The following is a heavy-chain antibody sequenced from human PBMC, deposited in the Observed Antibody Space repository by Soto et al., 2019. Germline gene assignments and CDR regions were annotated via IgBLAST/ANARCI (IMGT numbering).Heavy chain of an antibody. Sequence: GASVKVSCKVSGYTLTELSMHWVRQAPGKGLEWMGGFDPEDGETIYAQKFQGRVTMTEDTSTDTAYMELRSLRSEDTAVYYCATSFVVVPAASYYYYGMDVWGQGTTVTVSS. CDR1: GYTLTELS. CDR2: FDPEDGET. V-gene: IGHV1-24*01. J-gene: IGHJ6*02. D-gene: IGHD2-2*01. CDR3: ATSFVVVPAASYYYYGMDV.